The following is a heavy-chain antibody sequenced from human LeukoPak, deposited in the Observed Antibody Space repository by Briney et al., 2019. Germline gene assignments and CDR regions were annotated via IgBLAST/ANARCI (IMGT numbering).Heavy chain of an antibody. CDR3: ARDAPLPDF. CDR1: GVTFSSYT. J-gene: IGHJ4*02. Sequence: GGSLRLSCAASGVTFSSYTMSWVRQAPGKGLEWVSSISSSSNYIYYADSVKGRFTISRDNAKNSLYLQMNSLRAEDTAVYYCARDAPLPDFWGQGTLVTVSS. CDR2: ISSSSNYI. D-gene: IGHD1-26*01. V-gene: IGHV3-21*01.